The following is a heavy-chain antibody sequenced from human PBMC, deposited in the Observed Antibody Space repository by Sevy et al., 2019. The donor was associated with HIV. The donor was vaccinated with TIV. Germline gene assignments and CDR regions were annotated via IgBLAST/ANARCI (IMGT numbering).Heavy chain of an antibody. CDR3: AGESSLGTVIDAFDI. V-gene: IGHV1-8*01. J-gene: IGHJ3*02. CDR2: MNPKSGNK. CDR1: GYTFTSYD. Sequence: ASVKVSCKASGYTFTSYDINWVRQATGQGLEWMGWMNPKSGNKGYAQNFQGRVTMTRNTSISTAYMELSSLGSEDTAVYYCAGESSLGTVIDAFDIWGQGTMVTVSS. D-gene: IGHD4-17*01.